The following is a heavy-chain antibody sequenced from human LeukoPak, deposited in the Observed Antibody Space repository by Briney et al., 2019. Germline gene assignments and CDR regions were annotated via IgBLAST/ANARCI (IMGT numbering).Heavy chain of an antibody. Sequence: GSSVKVSCKASGGTFSSYAISWVRQAPGQGLEWMGGIIPIFGTANSAQKFQGRVTITADPSTSTAYLELSSLRSEDTAVYYCAGDRDSGSYSFDYWGQGTLVTVSS. V-gene: IGHV1-69*01. D-gene: IGHD1-26*01. J-gene: IGHJ4*02. CDR3: AGDRDSGSYSFDY. CDR2: IIPIFGTA. CDR1: GGTFSSYA.